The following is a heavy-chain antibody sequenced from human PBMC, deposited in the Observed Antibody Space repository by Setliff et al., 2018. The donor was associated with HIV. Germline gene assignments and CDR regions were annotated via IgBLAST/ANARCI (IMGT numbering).Heavy chain of an antibody. D-gene: IGHD5-18*01. CDR3: ARVVTGYRYGSSFLDY. CDR2: ISSISSYT. J-gene: IGHJ4*02. V-gene: IGHV3-11*05. CDR1: GFTFSDYY. Sequence: PGGSLRLSCAASGFTFSDYYMSWIRQAPGKGLEWVSYISSISSYTNYAESVKGRFTISRDNAKNSLYLQMNSLRAEDTAVYYCARVVTGYRYGSSFLDYWGQGTLVTVSS.